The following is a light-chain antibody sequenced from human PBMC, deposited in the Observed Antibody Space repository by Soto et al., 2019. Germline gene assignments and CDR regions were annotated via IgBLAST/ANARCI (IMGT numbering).Light chain of an antibody. CDR1: QSVGSY. CDR3: QQRSNWPPST. Sequence: EIVLTQSPATLSLSPGERATLSCRASQSVGSYLAWYQQKPGQPPRLLIYDASNRATGLPARFSGSGSGTDFTLPISSLEPEDFAVYYGQQRSNWPPSTFGQGTRLEIK. CDR2: DAS. J-gene: IGKJ5*01. V-gene: IGKV3-11*01.